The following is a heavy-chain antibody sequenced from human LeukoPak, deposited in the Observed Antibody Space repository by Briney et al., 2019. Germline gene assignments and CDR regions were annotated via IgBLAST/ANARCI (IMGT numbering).Heavy chain of an antibody. D-gene: IGHD1-26*01. CDR3: ARHGSGRNYFEPLDY. J-gene: IGHJ4*02. Sequence: RSLRLSCAASGFRFNEHAMHWVRQAPGKGLEWVAVIWRDGSTIYYADSVKGRFTVSRDNPKNTLNLQLDSLRVEDTAVYYCARHGSGRNYFEPLDYWGQGTLVTVSS. CDR1: GFRFNEHA. CDR2: IWRDGSTI. V-gene: IGHV3-33*01.